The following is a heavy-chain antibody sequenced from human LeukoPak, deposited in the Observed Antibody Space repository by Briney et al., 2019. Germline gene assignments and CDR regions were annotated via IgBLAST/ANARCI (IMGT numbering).Heavy chain of an antibody. D-gene: IGHD3-10*01. CDR3: AREQISMIRGFDN. Sequence: SETLSLTCTVSGGSISSYYWSWIRQPPGKGLELIGYICYSGNTNYTPSLKSRVTISIDTSKKQFSLKLTSVTAADTAVYYCAREQISMIRGFDNWGQGTLVTVSS. J-gene: IGHJ4*02. CDR2: ICYSGNT. CDR1: GGSISSYY. V-gene: IGHV4-59*01.